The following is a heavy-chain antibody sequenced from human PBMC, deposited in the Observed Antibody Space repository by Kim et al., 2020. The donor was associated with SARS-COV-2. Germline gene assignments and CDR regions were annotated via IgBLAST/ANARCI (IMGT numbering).Heavy chain of an antibody. D-gene: IGHD6-6*01. CDR3: ARDLGSSPTSYGMGV. Sequence: SVKGRFTISEDNSKNTLYLQMNSLRDEDTAVYYWARDLGSSPTSYGMGVWGQGTTVTVSS. J-gene: IGHJ6*02. V-gene: IGHV3-30*07.